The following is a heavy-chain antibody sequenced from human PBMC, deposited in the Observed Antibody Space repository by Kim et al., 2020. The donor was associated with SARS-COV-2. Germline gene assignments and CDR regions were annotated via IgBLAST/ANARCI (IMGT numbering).Heavy chain of an antibody. CDR3: PRDLWALAVDGIPYYYGV. CDR1: GGSLSSYY. J-gene: IGHJ6*01. V-gene: IGHV4-4*07. CDR2: IYTSGSI. D-gene: IGHD6-19*01. Sequence: SETLSLTCNVPGGSLSSYYWSWIRQPAGKGLEWLGRIYTSGSINYNTSLKLRDTMSVDPSTNQFSPKLRSATAADPAAYFCPRDLWALAVDGIPYYYGV.